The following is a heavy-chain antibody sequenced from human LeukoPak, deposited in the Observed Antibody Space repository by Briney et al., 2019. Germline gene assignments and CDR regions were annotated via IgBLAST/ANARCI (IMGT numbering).Heavy chain of an antibody. CDR3: ARGSSYDSQRYDLGYFGP. Sequence: SETLSLTCADFGGSFSSFYWIWLRQPPGKGLEWIGEINHSGDTNYNPSLKSRVTMSVDTSKNHFSMKLVLVTAADTAVYYCARGSSYDSQRYDLGYFGPWGQGTLVTVSS. J-gene: IGHJ5*02. V-gene: IGHV4-34*01. CDR2: INHSGDT. CDR1: GGSFSSFY. D-gene: IGHD3-10*01.